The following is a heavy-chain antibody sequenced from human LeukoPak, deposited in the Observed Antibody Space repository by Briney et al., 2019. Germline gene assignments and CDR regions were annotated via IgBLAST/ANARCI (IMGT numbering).Heavy chain of an antibody. J-gene: IGHJ3*02. Sequence: GASVKVSCKASGYTFTGYYMHWVRQAPGQGLEWMGWINPNSGGTNYAQKFQGRVTMTRDTSISTAYMELSRLRSDDTAVYYCAREDYHGSGSYNAFDIWGQGTMVTVSS. V-gene: IGHV1-2*02. CDR1: GYTFTGYY. D-gene: IGHD3-10*01. CDR3: AREDYHGSGSYNAFDI. CDR2: INPNSGGT.